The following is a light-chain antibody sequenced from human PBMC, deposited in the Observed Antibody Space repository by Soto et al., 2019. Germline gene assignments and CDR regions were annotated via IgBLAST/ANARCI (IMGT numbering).Light chain of an antibody. J-gene: IGLJ2*01. CDR1: SSDVGGYNY. CDR2: DVS. V-gene: IGLV2-14*01. CDR3: SSYTSSNTLV. Sequence: QSALTQPASVSGSPGQSITISCTGTSSDVGGYNYVSWYQQHPGKAPKLMIYDVSGRPSGVSNRFSGSKSGNTASLTISGLQAEDEADYYCSSYTSSNTLVFGGGTKLTVL.